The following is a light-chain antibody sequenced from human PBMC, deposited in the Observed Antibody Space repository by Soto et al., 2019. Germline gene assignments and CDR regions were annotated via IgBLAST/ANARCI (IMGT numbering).Light chain of an antibody. CDR1: QDIARW. J-gene: IGKJ4*01. CDR2: KAS. CDR3: HKASTFPIT. Sequence: DIQMAQSPSSVSASIGDRVTITCRASQDIARWLGWYQQKPGKAPNLLIYKASLLQSGVPSRFSSSGSGTEFTLTISSLQSEDFATYYCHKASTFPITYGGGTKVEMK. V-gene: IGKV1-12*01.